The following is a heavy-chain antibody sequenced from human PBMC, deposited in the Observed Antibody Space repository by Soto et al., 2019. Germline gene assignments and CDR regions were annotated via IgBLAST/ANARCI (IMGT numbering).Heavy chain of an antibody. CDR3: ARGTKYYYQAMDV. V-gene: IGHV4-59*01. CDR1: GDSINNYY. J-gene: IGHJ6*04. CDR2: IYDSGST. Sequence: LTCTVSGDSINNYYWTWIRQPPGKGLEWIGYIYDSGSTSYNPSLKSRLTISVDTSKNQFSLKLRSVTAADTAVYYCARGTKYYYQAMDVWGKGTTVTVSS.